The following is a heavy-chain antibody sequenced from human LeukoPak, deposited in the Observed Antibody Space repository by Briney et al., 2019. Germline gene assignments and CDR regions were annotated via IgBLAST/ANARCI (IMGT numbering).Heavy chain of an antibody. V-gene: IGHV4-59*01. D-gene: IGHD2-15*01. CDR1: GGSISSYY. CDR2: IYYSGST. Sequence: SETLSLTCTVSGGSISSYYWSWIRQPPGKGLEWIGYIYYSGSTNYNPSLKSRVTISVDTSKNQFSLKLSSVTAADTAVYYCARRGYCSGGSCYIDYRGQGTLVTVSS. CDR3: ARRGYCSGGSCYIDY. J-gene: IGHJ4*02.